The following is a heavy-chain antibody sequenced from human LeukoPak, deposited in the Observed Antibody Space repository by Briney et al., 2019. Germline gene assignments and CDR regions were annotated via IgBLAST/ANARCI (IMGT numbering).Heavy chain of an antibody. D-gene: IGHD5-12*01. V-gene: IGHV1-8*01. CDR1: GYTFRRYE. CDR3: ARGHYDCKRYLHI. CDR2: IHPNSGKT. J-gene: IGHJ4*02. Sequence: ASVKVSCKASGYTFRRYEMNWVGQAPGQGLEWVGWIHPNSGKTGYAQKFQGRVTMTRDTSTETAFMELSSLKFDDTAIFYCARGHYDCKRYLHIWGQGTLVTVSS.